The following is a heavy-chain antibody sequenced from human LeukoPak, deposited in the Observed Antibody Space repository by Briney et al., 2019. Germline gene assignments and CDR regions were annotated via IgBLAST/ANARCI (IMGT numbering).Heavy chain of an antibody. CDR2: IYPGDSDS. Sequence: GESLKISCQASGYTFTSYWIGWVRQMPGKGLEWMGMIYPGDSDSRYSTSLQGQVTISADKSISTAYLQWTSLKASDTGIYFCARRNTHELDFWGQGTLVTVSS. V-gene: IGHV5-51*01. CDR1: GYTFTSYW. D-gene: IGHD2-15*01. J-gene: IGHJ4*02. CDR3: ARRNTHELDF.